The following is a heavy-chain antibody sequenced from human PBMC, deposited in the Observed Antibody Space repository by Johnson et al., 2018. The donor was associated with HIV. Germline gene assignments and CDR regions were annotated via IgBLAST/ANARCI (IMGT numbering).Heavy chain of an antibody. V-gene: IGHV3-9*01. CDR2: INWNSGTV. Sequence: VQLVESGGGLVQPGRSLRLSCVASRFTFEDYAMHWVRQAPGKGLEWVSGINWNSGTVAYADSVKGRFTISRDNAKNSLYLQMNSLRAEDTAVYYCASGWGIVVSDAFDIWGQGTMVTVSS. CDR1: RFTFEDYA. CDR3: ASGWGIVVSDAFDI. J-gene: IGHJ3*02. D-gene: IGHD6-19*01.